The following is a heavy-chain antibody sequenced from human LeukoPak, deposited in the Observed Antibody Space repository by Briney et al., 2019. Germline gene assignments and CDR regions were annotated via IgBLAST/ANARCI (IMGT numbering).Heavy chain of an antibody. Sequence: GGSLRLTCGASGFIVSTYWMSWVRQASGKGLEWVANIKEDGSESHYVDSVKGRFTISRDNAKNSLYLQMSSLRAEDTALYYCAKGLAVAQYYFDYWGQGTLVTVSS. J-gene: IGHJ4*02. V-gene: IGHV3-7*03. CDR3: AKGLAVAQYYFDY. CDR1: GFIVSTYW. D-gene: IGHD6-19*01. CDR2: IKEDGSES.